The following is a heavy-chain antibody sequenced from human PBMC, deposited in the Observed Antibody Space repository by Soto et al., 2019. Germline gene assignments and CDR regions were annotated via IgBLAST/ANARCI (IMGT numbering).Heavy chain of an antibody. Sequence: ASVKVSCKASGYTFTSYAMHWVRQAPGQRLEWMGWINAGNGNTKYSQKFQGRVTITRDTSASTAYMELSSLRSEDTAVYYCEKGGITIFGVVSCMDVWGKGTTVTVSS. CDR1: GYTFTSYA. J-gene: IGHJ6*03. D-gene: IGHD3-3*01. CDR3: EKGGITIFGVVSCMDV. CDR2: INAGNGNT. V-gene: IGHV1-3*01.